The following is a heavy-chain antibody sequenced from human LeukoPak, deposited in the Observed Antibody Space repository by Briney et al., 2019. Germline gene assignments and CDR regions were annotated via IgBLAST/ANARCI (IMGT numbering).Heavy chain of an antibody. CDR1: GFTFDDYD. CDR2: INWNGGST. J-gene: IGHJ4*02. V-gene: IGHV3-20*04. Sequence: GGSLRLSCAASGFTFDDYDMNGVPEAPGKGLEWVSGINWNGGSTGYADSVKGRFTISRDNAKNSLYLQMNSLRAEDTAVYYCASGSNGDYAHWGQGTLVTVSS. D-gene: IGHD4-17*01. CDR3: ASGSNGDYAH.